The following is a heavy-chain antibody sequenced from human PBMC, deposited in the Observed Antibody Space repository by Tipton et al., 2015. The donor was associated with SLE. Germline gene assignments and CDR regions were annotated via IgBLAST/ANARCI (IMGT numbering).Heavy chain of an antibody. CDR3: AREPRDDSSGWYQDYYYYYHMDV. J-gene: IGHJ6*03. V-gene: IGHV4-31*03. CDR1: GGSISSDDYY. Sequence: TLSLTCTVSGGSISSDDYYWTWIRQHPGKGLEWIGHIYKSGSPYYNPSLKSRVTISVDKSRNEFSLKLSSVTAADTAVYYCAREPRDDSSGWYQDYYYYYHMDVWGKGTTVTVSS. CDR2: IYKSGSP. D-gene: IGHD6-19*01.